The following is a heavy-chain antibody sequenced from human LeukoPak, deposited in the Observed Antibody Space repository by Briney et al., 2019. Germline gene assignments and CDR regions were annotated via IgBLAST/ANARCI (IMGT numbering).Heavy chain of an antibody. Sequence: SETLSLTCAVSGHSISTGHYWGWIRQPPGKGLEWIGSMSHNRGTYYNPSLKSRVTISMDTSKNQISLRLTSVTAADTAVYYCASYYASEDSAYNYYGMDVWGKGTTVTVSS. CDR3: ASYYASEDSAYNYYGMDV. CDR1: GHSISTGHY. CDR2: MSHNRGT. J-gene: IGHJ6*04. D-gene: IGHD3-10*01. V-gene: IGHV4-38-2*01.